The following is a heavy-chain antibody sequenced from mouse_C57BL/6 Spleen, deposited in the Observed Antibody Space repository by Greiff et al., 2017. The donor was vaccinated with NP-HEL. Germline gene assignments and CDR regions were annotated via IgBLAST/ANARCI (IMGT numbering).Heavy chain of an antibody. CDR3: ASITTVVCDY. J-gene: IGHJ2*01. Sequence: VQLHQSGAELAKPGASVKLSCKASGYTFTSYWMHWVKPRPGQGLEWIGYINPSSGYTKYNQKFKDKATLTADKSSSTAYMQLSSLTYEDSAVYYCASITTVVCDYWGQGTTLTVSS. D-gene: IGHD1-1*01. CDR1: GYTFTSYW. V-gene: IGHV1-7*01. CDR2: INPSSGYT.